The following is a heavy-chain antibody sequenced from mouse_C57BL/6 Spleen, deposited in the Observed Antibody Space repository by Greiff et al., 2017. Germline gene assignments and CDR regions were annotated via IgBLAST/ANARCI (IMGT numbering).Heavy chain of an antibody. CDR1: GYTFTSYW. CDR2: IHPNSGST. D-gene: IGHD2-3*01. CDR3: ARSYDGYYVGYFDV. V-gene: IGHV1-64*01. Sequence: VQLQQPGAELVKPGASVKLSCKASGYTFTSYWMHWVKQRPGQGLEWIGMIHPNSGSTNYNEKFKSKATLPVDKSSSTAYMQLSSLTSEDSAVYYCARSYDGYYVGYFDVWGTGTTVTVSS. J-gene: IGHJ1*03.